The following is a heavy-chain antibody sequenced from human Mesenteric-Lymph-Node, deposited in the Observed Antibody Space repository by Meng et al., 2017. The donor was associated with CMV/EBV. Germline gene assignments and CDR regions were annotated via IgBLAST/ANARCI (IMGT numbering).Heavy chain of an antibody. CDR1: GFTVSSNY. Sequence: GESLKISCAASGFTVSSNYMSWVRQAPGKGLEWVSVIYSGGSTYYADSVKGQFTISRENAKNSLYLQMNSLRAGDTAVYYCARSLGYCSGGSCFPYDCWGRGTLVTVSS. V-gene: IGHV3-53*01. CDR3: ARSLGYCSGGSCFPYDC. CDR2: IYSGGST. J-gene: IGHJ4*02. D-gene: IGHD2-15*01.